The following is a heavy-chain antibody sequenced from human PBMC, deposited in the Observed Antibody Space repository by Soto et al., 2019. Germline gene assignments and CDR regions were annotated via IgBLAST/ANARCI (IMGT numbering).Heavy chain of an antibody. V-gene: IGHV1-18*04. CDR3: ARVGDPYYYYGMDV. CDR2: ISAYNGNT. Sequence: ASVKVSCKASGYTFTSYGISWVRQAPGQGLEWMGWISAYNGNTNYAQKLQGRVTMTTDTSTSTAYMELRSLRSDDTAVYYRARVGDPYYYYGMDVWGQGTAVTVSS. D-gene: IGHD1-26*01. CDR1: GYTFTSYG. J-gene: IGHJ6*02.